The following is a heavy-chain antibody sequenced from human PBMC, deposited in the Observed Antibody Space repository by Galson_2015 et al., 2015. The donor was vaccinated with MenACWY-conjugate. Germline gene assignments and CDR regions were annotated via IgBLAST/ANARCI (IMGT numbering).Heavy chain of an antibody. Sequence: LSLTCTVSGDSISTNLWGWIRQPPGKGLEWIGNIHYSGTTYYNPSLKSRITISVDTSRNQFSLQLNSVTAPDTAVYYCARPISGRGGGAHLDYWGQGILVTVSS. CDR1: GDSISTNL. D-gene: IGHD2-15*01. V-gene: IGHV4-39*01. J-gene: IGHJ4*02. CDR2: IHYSGTT. CDR3: ARPISGRGGGAHLDY.